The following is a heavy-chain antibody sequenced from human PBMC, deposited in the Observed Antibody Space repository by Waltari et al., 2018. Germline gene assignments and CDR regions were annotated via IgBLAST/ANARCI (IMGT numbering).Heavy chain of an antibody. V-gene: IGHV3-23*04. J-gene: IGHJ4*02. CDR2: ISGSEGSK. CDR1: GFTFSSYA. CDR3: AKSSGYYYDSSGYHFDY. D-gene: IGHD3-22*01. Sequence: EVQLVESGGGLVQPGGSLRLSCAASGFTFSSYAMSWVRQAPGKGLAWVSAISGSEGSKYDSDAVKGRFTISRDNSKNTLYLQMNSLRAEDTAVYYCAKSSGYYYDSSGYHFDYWGQGTLVTVSS.